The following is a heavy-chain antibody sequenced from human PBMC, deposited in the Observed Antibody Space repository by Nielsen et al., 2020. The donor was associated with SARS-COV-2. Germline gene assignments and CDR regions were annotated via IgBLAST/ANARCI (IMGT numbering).Heavy chain of an antibody. D-gene: IGHD3-10*01. V-gene: IGHV3-23*01. CDR3: AQEDGSGSYYPFDYYYYMDV. Sequence: WIRQPPGKWLEWVSAISGSGGSTDYAASVKGRSTISRDNSKNTLYLQMNSLRSEDTALYYCAQEDGSGSYYPFDYYYYMDVWGKGTTVTVSS. CDR2: ISGSGGST. J-gene: IGHJ6*03.